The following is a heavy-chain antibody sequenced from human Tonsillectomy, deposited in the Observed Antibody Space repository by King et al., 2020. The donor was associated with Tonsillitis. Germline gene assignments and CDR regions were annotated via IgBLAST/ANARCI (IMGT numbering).Heavy chain of an antibody. CDR1: GGSISTTAYY. D-gene: IGHD6-6*01. J-gene: IGHJ3*02. CDR3: ARLPAYSSSSIVFDI. V-gene: IGHV4-39*01. Sequence: QLQESGPGLVKPSETLSPTCNVSGGSISTTAYYWGWVRQPPGKGLEWTGNIYYYSGTTYYTPSLKSRVTISVDTSKNQLSLQLSSVTAADTALYYCARLPAYSSSSIVFDIWGQGTMVTVSS. CDR2: IYYYSGTT.